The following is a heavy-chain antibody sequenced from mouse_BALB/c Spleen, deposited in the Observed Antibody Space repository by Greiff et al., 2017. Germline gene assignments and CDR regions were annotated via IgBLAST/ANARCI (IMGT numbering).Heavy chain of an antibody. CDR2: IRNKANGYTT. CDR1: GFTFTDYY. V-gene: IGHV7-3*02. CDR3: ARDDGRAY. J-gene: IGHJ3*01. D-gene: IGHD1-1*02. Sequence: EVKLVESGGGLVQPGGSLRLSCATSGFTFTDYYMSWVRQPPGKALEWLGFIRNKANGYTTEYSASVKGRFTISRDNSQSILYLQMNTLRAEDSATYYCARDDGRAYWGQGTLVTVSA.